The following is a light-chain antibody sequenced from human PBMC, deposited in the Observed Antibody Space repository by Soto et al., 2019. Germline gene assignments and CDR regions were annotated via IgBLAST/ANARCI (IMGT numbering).Light chain of an antibody. CDR3: CSYAGSFNYV. J-gene: IGLJ1*01. CDR2: DVS. V-gene: IGLV2-11*01. CDR1: ISDVGGYNY. Sequence: QSALTQPRSVSGSPGQSVTISFTVTISDVGGYNYVSWYQQHPGKAPKLMIYDVSKRPSGVPDRFSGSKSGNTASLTISGLQAEDGADYYCCSYAGSFNYVFGTGTKVTVL.